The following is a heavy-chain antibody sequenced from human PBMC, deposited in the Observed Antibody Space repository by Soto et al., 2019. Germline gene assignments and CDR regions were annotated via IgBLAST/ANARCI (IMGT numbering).Heavy chain of an antibody. J-gene: IGHJ4*02. CDR2: IIPIFGTA. CDR3: ASSSGNNYGVGTNYYFDY. Sequence: QVQLVQSGAEVKKPGSSVKVSCKTSGGTFSTYSIVWVRQAPGEGLEWMGGIIPIFGTANYAQKFQDRVTITADKSTNTASMELSSLKSEETAMYYCASSSGNNYGVGTNYYFDYWGQGTLVTVSS. D-gene: IGHD1-26*01. V-gene: IGHV1-69*06. CDR1: GGTFSTYS.